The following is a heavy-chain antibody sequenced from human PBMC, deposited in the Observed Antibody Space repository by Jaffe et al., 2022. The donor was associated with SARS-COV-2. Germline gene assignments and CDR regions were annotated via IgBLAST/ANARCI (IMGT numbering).Heavy chain of an antibody. D-gene: IGHD4-17*01. V-gene: IGHV3-23*04. Sequence: EVQLVESGGGLVQPGGSLRLSCAASGFTFNSYAMSWVRQAPGKGLEWVSTIRGGGTTTYYADSVKGRFTISRDSSQNMVYLQMNNLRAEDTALYYCAKSFQAQTSSTTFSHFDDWGQGTLVTVSS. J-gene: IGHJ4*02. CDR1: GFTFNSYA. CDR3: AKSFQAQTSSTTFSHFDD. CDR2: IRGGGTTT.